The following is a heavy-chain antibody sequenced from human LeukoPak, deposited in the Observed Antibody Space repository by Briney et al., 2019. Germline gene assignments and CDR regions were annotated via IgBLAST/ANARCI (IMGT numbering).Heavy chain of an antibody. CDR3: ALKNYWNGARGYFDS. CDR1: GFAFSNYT. V-gene: IGHV3-23*01. Sequence: PGGSLRLSSAASGFAFSNYTMSWVRQRPRKGREWGSAINGGGGTTYYADSVKGRFTISRDNTKNTLYLQMNTLGAADTADYYFALKNYWNGARGYFDSWGQGTLVTVSS. J-gene: IGHJ4*02. D-gene: IGHD1-1*01. CDR2: INGGGGTT.